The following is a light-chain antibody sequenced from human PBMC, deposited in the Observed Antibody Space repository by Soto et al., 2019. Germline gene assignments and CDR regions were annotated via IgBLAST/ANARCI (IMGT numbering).Light chain of an antibody. J-gene: IGKJ4*01. CDR1: QSISSN. V-gene: IGKV3-11*01. CDR2: GAS. Sequence: EIVLTQSPATLSVSPGESATLSCRVSQSISSNLAWYQQKPGQSPRLLIYGASSRATGIPARFSGSGSGTDFTLTISSLEPEDFAVYYCQQRNNWPPVTFGGGTKVDIK. CDR3: QQRNNWPPVT.